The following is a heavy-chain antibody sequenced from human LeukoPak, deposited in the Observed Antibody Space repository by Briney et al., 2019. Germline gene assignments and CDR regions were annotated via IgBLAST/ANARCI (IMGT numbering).Heavy chain of an antibody. J-gene: IGHJ4*02. CDR2: IFHSGST. Sequence: PSETLSLTCAVSGASTSTTNWWAWVRQSPGKGLEWIGEIFHSGSTNYNPSLKSRVTISVDTSKNQFSLKLSSVTAADTAVYYCATHRLEWGDFDYWGQGTLVTVSS. V-gene: IGHV4-4*02. D-gene: IGHD1-26*01. CDR1: GASTSTTNW. CDR3: ATHRLEWGDFDY.